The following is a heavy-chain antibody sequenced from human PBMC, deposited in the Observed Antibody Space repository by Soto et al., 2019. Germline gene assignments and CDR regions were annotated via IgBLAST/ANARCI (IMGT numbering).Heavy chain of an antibody. CDR1: GFSFSTYA. Sequence: EVQLLESGGGLVQPGGSLRLSCAASGFSFSTYAMTWVRQAPGKGLEWVSTITPSGGNTYYADSVKVRFTITRDNSENTLFMHMNSLRAEDTAVYYCAGRYCPNCVCYTNFYYYMDIWGEGTAVTVSS. V-gene: IGHV3-23*01. CDR2: ITPSGGNT. CDR3: AGRYCPNCVCYTNFYYYMDI. J-gene: IGHJ6*03. D-gene: IGHD2-8*01.